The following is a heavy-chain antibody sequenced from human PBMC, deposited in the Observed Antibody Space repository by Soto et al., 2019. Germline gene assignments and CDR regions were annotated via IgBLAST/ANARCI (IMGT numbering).Heavy chain of an antibody. CDR1: GYSFTSYW. CDR2: IDPSDSYT. CDR3: ARRKITRVRGLTNSYSGMDD. V-gene: IGHV5-10-1*01. D-gene: IGHD3-10*01. J-gene: IGHJ6*02. Sequence: GESLKISCKGSGYSFTSYWISWVRQMPGKGLEWMGRIDPSDSYTNYSPPFQGHVTISADKSISTAYLQWSSLKASDTAMYYCARRKITRVRGLTNSYSGMDDWGQGTTVT.